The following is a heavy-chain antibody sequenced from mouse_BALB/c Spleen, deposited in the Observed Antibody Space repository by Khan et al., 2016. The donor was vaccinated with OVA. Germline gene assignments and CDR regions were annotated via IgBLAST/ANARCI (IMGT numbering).Heavy chain of an antibody. D-gene: IGHD4-1*01. CDR1: GYSITSDYA. J-gene: IGHJ3*01. CDR2: ISYSGST. V-gene: IGHV3-2*02. CDR3: AMGRAY. Sequence: EVELVESGPGLVKPSQSLSLTCTVTGYSITSDYAWNWIRQFPGNKLEWMGYISYSGSTSYTPSLKSRISITRDTSKNQFFPQLNSVTTEDTATYCGAMGRAYWGQGTLVTV.